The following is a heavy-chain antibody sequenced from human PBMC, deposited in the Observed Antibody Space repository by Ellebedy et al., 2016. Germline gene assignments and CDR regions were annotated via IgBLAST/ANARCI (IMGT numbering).Heavy chain of an antibody. CDR3: ARGHQERITIFGVVIISFDY. D-gene: IGHD3-3*01. Sequence: GGSLRLSXAASGFTFSSYSMNWVRQAPGKGLEWVSSISSSSSYIYYADSVKGRFTISRDNAKNSLYLQMNSLRAEDTAVYYCARGHQERITIFGVVIISFDYWGQGTLVTVSS. CDR2: ISSSSSYI. CDR1: GFTFSSYS. V-gene: IGHV3-21*01. J-gene: IGHJ4*02.